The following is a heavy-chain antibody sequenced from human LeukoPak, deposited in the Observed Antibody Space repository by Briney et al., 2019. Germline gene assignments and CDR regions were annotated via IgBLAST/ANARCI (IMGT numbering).Heavy chain of an antibody. D-gene: IGHD4/OR15-4a*01. CDR2: INHSGST. V-gene: IGHV4-34*01. CDR1: GFTFSSYA. CDR3: ARGHYGGSYCDY. Sequence: PGGSLRLSCAASGFTFSSYAMSWVRQPPGKGLEWIGEINHSGSTNYNPSLKSRVTISVDTSKNQFSLKLSSVTAADTAVYYCARGHYGGSYCDYWGQGTLVTVSS. J-gene: IGHJ4*02.